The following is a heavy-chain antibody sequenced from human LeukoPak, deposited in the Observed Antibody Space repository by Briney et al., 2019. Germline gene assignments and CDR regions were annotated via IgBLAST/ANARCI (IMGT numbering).Heavy chain of an antibody. D-gene: IGHD6-6*01. V-gene: IGHV3-23*01. Sequence: GGSLRLSCAASGFTFSTYAMTWVRHAPGKGLEWVSVITTSGGNTYYADSVKGRFTISRDNSKNTLFLQMNSLRAEDTAVYYCAKPQPEYSRYYYFDYWGQGTLVTVSS. CDR3: AKPQPEYSRYYYFDY. CDR2: ITTSGGNT. CDR1: GFTFSTYA. J-gene: IGHJ4*02.